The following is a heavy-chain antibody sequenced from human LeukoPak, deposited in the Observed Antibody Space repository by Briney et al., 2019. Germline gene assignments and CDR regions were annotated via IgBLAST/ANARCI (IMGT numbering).Heavy chain of an antibody. CDR2: ISGNGGST. J-gene: IGHJ4*02. Sequence: GGSLRLSCAASGFTVSSNYMSWVRQAPGKGLEWVSAISGNGGSTYYADSVKGRFTISRDNSKNTLYLQMNSLRAEDTAVYYCAKDREYSSGWHEEIDYWGQGTLVTVSS. D-gene: IGHD6-19*01. CDR3: AKDREYSSGWHEEIDY. V-gene: IGHV3-23*01. CDR1: GFTVSSNY.